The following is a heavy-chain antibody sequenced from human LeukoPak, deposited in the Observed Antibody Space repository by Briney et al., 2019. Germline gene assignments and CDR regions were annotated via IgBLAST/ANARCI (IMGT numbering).Heavy chain of an antibody. D-gene: IGHD6-13*01. Sequence: GASVKVSCKASGYTFTSYGISWVRQAPGQGLEWMGWISAYNGNTNYAQKLQGRVTMTTDTSTSTAYMELRSLRSDDTAVYYCAREVFSSSWYTVNWFDPWGQGTLVTVSS. V-gene: IGHV1-18*01. J-gene: IGHJ5*02. CDR3: AREVFSSSWYTVNWFDP. CDR2: ISAYNGNT. CDR1: GYTFTSYG.